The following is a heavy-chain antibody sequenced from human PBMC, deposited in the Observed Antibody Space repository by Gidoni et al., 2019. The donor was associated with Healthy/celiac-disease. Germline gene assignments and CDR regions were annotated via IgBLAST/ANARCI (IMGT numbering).Heavy chain of an antibody. CDR2: ISGSGGST. D-gene: IGHD3-10*01. CDR1: AFTFSSFA. J-gene: IGHJ6*03. CDR3: AKEGSGTQGGYYYYYYMDV. V-gene: IGHV3-23*01. Sequence: VQLLVSGRGLVQPGGPLILSCAASAFTFSSFAMSWVRQAPGKELGWVSAISGSGGSTYYEDDVKGRFTISRDNSKNTLYLQMNSLRAEDTAVYYCAKEGSGTQGGYYYYYYMDVWGKGTTVTVSS.